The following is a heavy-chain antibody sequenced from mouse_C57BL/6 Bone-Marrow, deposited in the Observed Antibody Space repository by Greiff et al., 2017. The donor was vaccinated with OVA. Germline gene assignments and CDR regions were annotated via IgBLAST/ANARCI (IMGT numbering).Heavy chain of an antibody. CDR3: TTDGSSYDYYAMDY. D-gene: IGHD1-1*01. Sequence: EVQLQQSGAELVRPGASVKLSCTASGFNIKDDYMHWVKQRPEQGLEWIGWIDPENGDTEYASKFQGKATITADPSSNTAYLQLSSLTSEDTAVYYCTTDGSSYDYYAMDYWGQGTSVTVSS. V-gene: IGHV14-4*01. CDR2: IDPENGDT. J-gene: IGHJ4*01. CDR1: GFNIKDDY.